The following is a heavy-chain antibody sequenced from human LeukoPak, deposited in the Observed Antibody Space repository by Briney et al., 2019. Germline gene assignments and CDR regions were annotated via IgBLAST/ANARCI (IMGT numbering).Heavy chain of an antibody. D-gene: IGHD3-3*01. CDR3: ARLRGWSYFDY. J-gene: IGHJ4*02. CDR1: GFIVSSNY. Sequence: GGSLSLSCAASGFIVSSNYMTWVRQAPGRGLEWVSVIYSGGSTYYAASVKGRFTISRDNSKSTLYLQMNSLRAEDTAVYYCARLRGWSYFDYWGQGTLVTVSS. CDR2: IYSGGST. V-gene: IGHV3-66*01.